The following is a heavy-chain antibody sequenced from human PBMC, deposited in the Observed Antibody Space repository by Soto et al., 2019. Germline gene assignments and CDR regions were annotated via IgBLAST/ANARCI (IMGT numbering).Heavy chain of an antibody. J-gene: IGHJ4*02. D-gene: IGHD3-22*01. CDR1: GGSICIHIYY. CDR3: ASQHYYDSSGYYVVY. CDR2: IHYSGST. Sequence: SGTLSLTCTVFGGSICIHIYYWGWIRQPPGKGLEWIGNIHYSGSTYYDSSLKSRVTISVDTSKNQFSLKLSSVTAADTAVYYCASQHYYDSSGYYVVYWGQGTLVTVS. V-gene: IGHV4-39*01.